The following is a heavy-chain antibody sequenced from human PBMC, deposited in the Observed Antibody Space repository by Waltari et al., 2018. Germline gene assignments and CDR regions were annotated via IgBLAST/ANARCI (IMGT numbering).Heavy chain of an antibody. CDR2: INAGNGNT. J-gene: IGHJ6*02. CDR3: ARNYDLLGSMDV. Sequence: MHWVRQAPGQRLEWMGWINAGNGNTKYSQKFQGRVTITRDTSASTAYMELSSLRSEDTAVYYCARNYDLLGSMDVWGQGTTVTVSS. V-gene: IGHV1-3*01. D-gene: IGHD3-22*01.